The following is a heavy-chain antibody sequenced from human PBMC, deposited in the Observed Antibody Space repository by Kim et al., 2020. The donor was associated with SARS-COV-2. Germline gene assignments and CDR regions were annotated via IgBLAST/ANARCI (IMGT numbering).Heavy chain of an antibody. J-gene: IGHJ5*02. V-gene: IGHV4-30-4*01. CDR2: IYYSGST. CDR3: ARGLRYCSSTSCHITEWFDP. CDR1: GGSISSGDYY. D-gene: IGHD2-2*02. Sequence: SETLSLTCTVSGGSISSGDYYWSWIRQPPGKGLEWIGYIYYSGSTYYNPSLKSRVTISVDTSKNQFSLKLSSVTAADTAVYYCARGLRYCSSTSCHITEWFDPWGQGTLVTVSS.